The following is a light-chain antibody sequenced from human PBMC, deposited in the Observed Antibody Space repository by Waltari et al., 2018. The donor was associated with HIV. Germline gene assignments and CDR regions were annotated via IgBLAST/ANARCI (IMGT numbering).Light chain of an antibody. J-gene: IGLJ2*01. CDR1: SVDAGCYIY. CDR2: DVS. V-gene: IGLV2-14*03. CDR3: SSYTSSSTLV. Sequence: QSALTQPASVSSSPGQSIHTSCTSTSVDAGCYIYVSWYQQHPGKAPKLMIYDVSNRPSGVSNRFSGSKSGNTASLTISGLQAEDEADYYCSSYTSSSTLVFGGGTKLTVL.